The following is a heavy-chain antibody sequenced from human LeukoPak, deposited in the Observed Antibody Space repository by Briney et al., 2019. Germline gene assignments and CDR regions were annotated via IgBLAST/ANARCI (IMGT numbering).Heavy chain of an antibody. CDR1: GGSISSGDYY. CDR2: IYYSGST. Sequence: SETLSLTCTVSGGSISSGDYYWSWIRQPPGKGLEWIGYIYYSGSTYYNPSLKSRVTISVDTSKNQFSLKLSSVTAADTAVYYCARGWYMYYDFWSGFGDAFDIWGQGTMVTVSS. V-gene: IGHV4-30-4*02. D-gene: IGHD3-3*01. CDR3: ARGWYMYYDFWSGFGDAFDI. J-gene: IGHJ3*02.